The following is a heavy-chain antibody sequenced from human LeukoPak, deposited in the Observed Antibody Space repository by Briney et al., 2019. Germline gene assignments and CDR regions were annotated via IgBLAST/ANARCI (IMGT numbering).Heavy chain of an antibody. Sequence: GGSLRLSCAASGFTFSNFGMQWVRQAPGKGLEWVAVISYDGSNRYSADSVKGRFTISRDNSKNTLYLQMNSLRAEDTAMYYCTKGWHLVDYWGQGTLVTVSS. J-gene: IGHJ4*02. CDR2: ISYDGSNR. V-gene: IGHV3-30*18. CDR3: TKGWHLVDY. CDR1: GFTFSNFG.